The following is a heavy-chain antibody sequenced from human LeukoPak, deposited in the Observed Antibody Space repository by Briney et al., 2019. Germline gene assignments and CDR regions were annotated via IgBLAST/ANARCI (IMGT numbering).Heavy chain of an antibody. Sequence: SETLSLTCTVSGGSISSYYWSWIRQPPGKGLEWIGYIYYSGSTNYNPSLKSRVTISVNTSKNQFSLKLSSVTAADTAVYYCARLVPTTVAPFDYWGQGTLVTVSS. CDR1: GGSISSYY. CDR2: IYYSGST. CDR3: ARLVPTTVAPFDY. V-gene: IGHV4-59*01. D-gene: IGHD4-23*01. J-gene: IGHJ4*02.